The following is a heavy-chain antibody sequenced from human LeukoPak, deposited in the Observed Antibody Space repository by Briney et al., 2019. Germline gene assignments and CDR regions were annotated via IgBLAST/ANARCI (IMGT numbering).Heavy chain of an antibody. J-gene: IGHJ5*02. CDR3: ARVGLQYYYDSSGYYANWFDP. CDR1: GFTFSSYS. CDR2: ISSSSSTI. Sequence: GSLRLSCAASGFTFSSYSMNWVRQAPGKGLEWVSYISSSSSTIYYADSVKGRFTISRDNAKNSLYLQMNSLGAEDTAVYYCARVGLQYYYDSSGYYANWFDPWGQGTLVTVSS. D-gene: IGHD3-22*01. V-gene: IGHV3-48*04.